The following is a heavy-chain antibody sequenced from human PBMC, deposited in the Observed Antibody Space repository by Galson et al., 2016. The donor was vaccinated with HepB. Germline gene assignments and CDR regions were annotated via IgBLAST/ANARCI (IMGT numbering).Heavy chain of an antibody. CDR3: ARLLSPVALVSDS. CDR1: GASISAGNHY. D-gene: IGHD6-6*01. V-gene: IGHV4-30-4*01. CDR2: VYHSGSS. J-gene: IGHJ4*02. Sequence: TLSLTCTVSGASISAGNHYWSWIRQPPGKGLEWVGYVYHSGSSYYNPPLKSRAAISIDTSKNQFSLTINSVTAADTAVYFCARLLSPVALVSDSWGRGTLVTVSS.